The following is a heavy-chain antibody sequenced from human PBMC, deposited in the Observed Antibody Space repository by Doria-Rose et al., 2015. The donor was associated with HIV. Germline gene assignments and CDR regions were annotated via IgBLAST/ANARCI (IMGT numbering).Heavy chain of an antibody. V-gene: IGHV3-23*01. D-gene: IGHD1-26*01. CDR3: AKDRLGWVSDYFDC. J-gene: IGHJ4*02. CDR2: ISGSGVRT. Sequence: EVQLLESGGGLVQPGGSLRLSCAASGFPFSSYAMSWVRQAPGKGLEWVSAISGSGVRTYYADSVKGRFTISRDNSKNTLYLQMSSLRADDTAVYYCAKDRLGWVSDYFDCWGQGTLVTVSS. CDR1: GFPFSSYA.